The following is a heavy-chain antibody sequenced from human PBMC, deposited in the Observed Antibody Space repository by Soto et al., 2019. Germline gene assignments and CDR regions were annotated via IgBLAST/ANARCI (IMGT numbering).Heavy chain of an antibody. J-gene: IGHJ5*02. Sequence: SETLSLTCSVSGDYIHVGGYYWTWVRQRPGKGLEWMGYIYYTGKTYYNPSLESRLTMSVDRSKNQFSLRLTSVTAADTAVYFCGRDLTSNANCIDPWGQGTLVTVSS. CDR2: IYYTGKT. D-gene: IGHD2-2*01. CDR1: GDYIHVGGYY. V-gene: IGHV4-30-4*01. CDR3: GRDLTSNANCIDP.